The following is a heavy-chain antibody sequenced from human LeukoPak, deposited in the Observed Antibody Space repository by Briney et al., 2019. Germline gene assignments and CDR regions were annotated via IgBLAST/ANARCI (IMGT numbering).Heavy chain of an antibody. CDR1: GGSISSYY. Sequence: SETLPLTCTVSGGSISSYYWSWIRQPPGKGLEWIGYIYYSGSTNYNPSLKSRVTISVDTSKNQFSLKLSSVTAADTAVYYCARDETYDSSGYSLGYWGQGTLVTVSS. D-gene: IGHD3-22*01. J-gene: IGHJ4*02. CDR3: ARDETYDSSGYSLGY. V-gene: IGHV4-59*01. CDR2: IYYSGST.